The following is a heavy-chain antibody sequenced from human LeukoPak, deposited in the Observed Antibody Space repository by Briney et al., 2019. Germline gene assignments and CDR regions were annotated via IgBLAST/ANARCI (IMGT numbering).Heavy chain of an antibody. CDR2: ISYDGSNK. V-gene: IGHV3-30-3*01. CDR3: ARDRIAAHDY. J-gene: IGHJ4*02. CDR1: GFTFSSYA. D-gene: IGHD6-6*01. Sequence: GGSLRLSCAASGFTFSSYAMHRVRQAPGKGLEWVAVISYDGSNKYYADSVKGRFTISRDNSKNTLYLQMNSLRAEDTAVYYCARDRIAAHDYWGQGTLVTVSP.